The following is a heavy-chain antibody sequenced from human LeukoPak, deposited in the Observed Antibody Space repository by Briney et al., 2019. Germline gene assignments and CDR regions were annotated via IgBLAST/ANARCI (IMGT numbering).Heavy chain of an antibody. CDR2: IWYDGSSE. D-gene: IGHD2-2*01. CDR1: GFSFSSYG. Sequence: GGSLRLSCAASGFSFSSYGMHWVRQAPGKGLEWVAVIWYDGSSEKYADSVKGRFTISRDNSKNTLYLQMNSLRAEDTALYYCAKGLYCSSTSCYFENYYYYYMDVWGKGTTVTVSS. CDR3: AKGLYCSSTSCYFENYYYYYMDV. J-gene: IGHJ6*03. V-gene: IGHV3-33*06.